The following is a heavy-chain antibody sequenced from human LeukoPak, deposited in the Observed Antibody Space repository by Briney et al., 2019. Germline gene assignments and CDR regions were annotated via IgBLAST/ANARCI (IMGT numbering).Heavy chain of an antibody. CDR1: GFTFSSYW. Sequence: GGSLRLSCAASGFTFSSYWFHWVRQAPGKGLVWVSRINSDGSGTTYADSVKGRFTISRDNAKSTLFLQTNSLRAEDTALYYCARTTSMNYVGDAFHIWGQGTMVTVSS. D-gene: IGHD1-7*01. J-gene: IGHJ3*02. V-gene: IGHV3-74*01. CDR3: ARTTSMNYVGDAFHI. CDR2: INSDGSGT.